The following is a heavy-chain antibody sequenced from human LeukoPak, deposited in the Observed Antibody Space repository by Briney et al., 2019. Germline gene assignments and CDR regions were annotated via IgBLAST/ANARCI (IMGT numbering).Heavy chain of an antibody. CDR3: ARTTEGGYTYGYFYYYYMDV. J-gene: IGHJ6*03. CDR1: GGSFSDYY. Sequence: SETLSLTCAVYGGSFSDYYWSWIRQPPGKGLEWIGYIHYSGSTNYNPSLKSRVTISVDTSKNQFSLKLSSVTAADTAVYYCARTTEGGYTYGYFYYYYMDVWGKGTTVTISS. CDR2: IHYSGST. D-gene: IGHD5-18*01. V-gene: IGHV4-59*01.